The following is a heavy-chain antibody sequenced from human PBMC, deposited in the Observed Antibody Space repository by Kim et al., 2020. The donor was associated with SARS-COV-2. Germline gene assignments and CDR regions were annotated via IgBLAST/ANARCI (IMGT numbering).Heavy chain of an antibody. D-gene: IGHD2-2*01. Sequence: GESLKISCQGFGFSFTSYWIAWVRQMPGKGLEWMGIIYPGDSDTRYSPSFQGQVTISADKSISTAYLQWRSPKASDTAMYYCARHEGGCSSTNCFLDYLGQGTLVTVSS. CDR3: ARHEGGCSSTNCFLDY. CDR2: IYPGDSDT. CDR1: GFSFTSYW. J-gene: IGHJ4*02. V-gene: IGHV5-51*01.